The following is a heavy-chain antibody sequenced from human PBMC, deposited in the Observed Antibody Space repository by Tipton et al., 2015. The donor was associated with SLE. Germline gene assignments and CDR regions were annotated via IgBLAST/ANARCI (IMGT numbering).Heavy chain of an antibody. D-gene: IGHD2-21*02. CDR2: IHYRGST. Sequence: TLSLTCIVSGGSISSYYWSWIRQSPGKGPEWIGYIHYRGSTNYNPSLKSRVTISVDTSRNQFSLKLRSVTAADTAVYYCARGMVTWRGAIIGVDVWGQGTTVNVSS. CDR1: GGSISSYY. CDR3: ARGMVTWRGAIIGVDV. J-gene: IGHJ6*02. V-gene: IGHV4-59*08.